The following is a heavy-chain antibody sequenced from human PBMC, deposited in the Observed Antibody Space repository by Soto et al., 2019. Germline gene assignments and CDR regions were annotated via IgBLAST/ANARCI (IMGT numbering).Heavy chain of an antibody. CDR1: GGSISSGGYY. CDR2: IYYSGST. V-gene: IGHV4-31*03. CDR3: ARSMLDYGDHHLGYYFDS. Sequence: QVQLQESGPGLVKPSQTLSLTCTVSGGSISSGGYYWSWIRQHPGKGLEWIGYIYYSGSTYYNPSLKSRVTISVDSSKNQFSLKLSSVTAADTAVYYCARSMLDYGDHHLGYYFDSWGQGTLVTVSS. J-gene: IGHJ4*02. D-gene: IGHD4-17*01.